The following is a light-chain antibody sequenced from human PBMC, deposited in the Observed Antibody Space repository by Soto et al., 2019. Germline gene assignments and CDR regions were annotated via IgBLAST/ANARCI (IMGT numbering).Light chain of an antibody. J-gene: IGLJ1*01. V-gene: IGLV1-40*01. CDR1: SSNIGAGYD. Sequence: QPVLTQPPSVSGAPGQRVTISCTGSSSNIGAGYDVHWYQQLPGRAPKLLIYGNTNRPSGVPDRFSGSKSGTSASLAITGLQAEDEADYYCQSYDSSLGYVFGTGTKLTVL. CDR3: QSYDSSLGYV. CDR2: GNT.